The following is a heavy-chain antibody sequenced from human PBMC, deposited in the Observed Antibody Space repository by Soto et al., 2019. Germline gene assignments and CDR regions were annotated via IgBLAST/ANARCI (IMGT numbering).Heavy chain of an antibody. CDR2: IYYSGST. J-gene: IGHJ6*02. V-gene: IGHV4-61*08. CDR1: GGSISSGGYY. CDR3: ARFPVAGKRPANYYYGMDV. Sequence: SETLSLTCTVSGGSISSGGYYWSWIRQPPGKGLEWIGYIYYSGSTNYNPSLKSRVTISVDTSENQFSLKLSSVTAADTAVYYCARFPVAGKRPANYYYGMDVWGQGTTVTVSS. D-gene: IGHD6-19*01.